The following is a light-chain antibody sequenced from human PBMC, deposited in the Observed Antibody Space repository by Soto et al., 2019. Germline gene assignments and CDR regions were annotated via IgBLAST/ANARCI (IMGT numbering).Light chain of an antibody. J-gene: IGKJ1*01. V-gene: IGKV2-28*01. CDR2: LCS. Sequence: DIVMTQSPLSLSVTPGEPASISCRSSQSLLHSNGYNYLDWYLQKPGQSPQLLIYLCSNRASGVPDRFSGSGSGTDFTLKISRVEAEDVGVYYCMQTLQTPPAFGQGTKVEIK. CDR1: QSLLHSNGYNY. CDR3: MQTLQTPPA.